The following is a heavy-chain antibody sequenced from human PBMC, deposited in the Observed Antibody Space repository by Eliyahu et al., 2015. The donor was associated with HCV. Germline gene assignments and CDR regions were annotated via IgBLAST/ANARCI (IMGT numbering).Heavy chain of an antibody. V-gene: IGHV3-74*03. CDR2: INSGGSST. Sequence: EVQLVESGGGLVQPGGSLRLSCAASGFTFSSWWMXWVRQVPGKGLVWVSGINSGGSSTXYAXSVKGRFTIPRDNAKNTLYLQMNSLRAEDTAVYYCARGGDYTMNVWGQGTTVTVSS. J-gene: IGHJ6*02. CDR3: ARGGDYTMNV. CDR1: GFTFSSWW.